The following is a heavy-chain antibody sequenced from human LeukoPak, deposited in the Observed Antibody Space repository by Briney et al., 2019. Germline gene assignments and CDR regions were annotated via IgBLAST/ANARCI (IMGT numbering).Heavy chain of an antibody. J-gene: IGHJ6*02. Sequence: SETLSLTCTVSGGSISSSSYYWSWIRQPPGKGLEWIGYIYYSGSTNYNPSLKSRVTISVDTSKNQFSLKLSSVTAADTAVYYCARANYYDSSGWGDYYYYYGMDVWGQGTTVTVSS. D-gene: IGHD3-22*01. CDR2: IYYSGST. V-gene: IGHV4-61*01. CDR3: ARANYYDSSGWGDYYYYYGMDV. CDR1: GGSISSSSYY.